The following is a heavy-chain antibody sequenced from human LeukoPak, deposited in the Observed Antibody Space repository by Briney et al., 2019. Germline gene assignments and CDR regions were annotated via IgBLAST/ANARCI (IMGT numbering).Heavy chain of an antibody. J-gene: IGHJ4*02. CDR2: ISYDGSNK. Sequence: PGRSLRLSCAASGFTLSSYGMHWVRQAPGKGLEWVAVISYDGSNKYYADSVKGRFTISRDNSKNTLYLQMNSLRAEDTAVYYCAKEGRWLQGVFDYWGQGTLVTVSS. V-gene: IGHV3-30*18. D-gene: IGHD5-24*01. CDR3: AKEGRWLQGVFDY. CDR1: GFTLSSYG.